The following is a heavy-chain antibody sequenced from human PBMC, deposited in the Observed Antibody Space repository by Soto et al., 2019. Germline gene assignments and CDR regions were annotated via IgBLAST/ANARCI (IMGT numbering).Heavy chain of an antibody. CDR1: GGTFSSHS. V-gene: IGHV1-69*13. Sequence: ASVKVSCKSSGGTFSSHSINWVRQALGQGLEWMGGIIPIFGPANFAKKFQGRVTITADESTTTAYMELSTLTSEDTAVYYCATGSFTSTGGRIGYHYNAMDVWGQGTTVTVSS. CDR3: ATGSFTSTGGRIGYHYNAMDV. D-gene: IGHD1-1*01. J-gene: IGHJ6*02. CDR2: IIPIFGPA.